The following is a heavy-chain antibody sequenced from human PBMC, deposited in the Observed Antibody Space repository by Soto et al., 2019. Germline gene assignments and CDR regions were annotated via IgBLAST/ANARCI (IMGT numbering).Heavy chain of an antibody. CDR3: ARAWVATRRLRLFDY. Sequence: PGGSLRLSCAASGFTFSSYAMSWVRQAPGKGLEWVSTIRRSGGSKYYADSVKGRFTISRDNAKNPLYLQMNSLRAEDTAVYYCARAWVATRRLRLFDYWGQGTLVTVSS. CDR1: GFTFSSYA. J-gene: IGHJ4*02. D-gene: IGHD5-12*01. CDR2: IRRSGGSK. V-gene: IGHV3-23*01.